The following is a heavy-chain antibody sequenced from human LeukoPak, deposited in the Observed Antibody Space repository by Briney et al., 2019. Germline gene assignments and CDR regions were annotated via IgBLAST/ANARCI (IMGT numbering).Heavy chain of an antibody. CDR1: GFTVSSNY. CDR2: IYSGGST. V-gene: IGHV3-66*01. D-gene: IGHD3-10*01. Sequence: PGGSLRLSCAASGFTVSSNYMSWVRQAPGKGLEWVSVIYSGGSTYYADSVKGRFTISRDNSKNTLYLQMNSLRAEDMAVYYCARDPSEVRHGVYWGQGTLVTVSS. J-gene: IGHJ4*02. CDR3: ARDPSEVRHGVY.